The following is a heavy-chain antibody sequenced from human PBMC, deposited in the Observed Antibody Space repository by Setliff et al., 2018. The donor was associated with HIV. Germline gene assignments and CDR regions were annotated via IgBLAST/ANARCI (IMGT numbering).Heavy chain of an antibody. V-gene: IGHV4-39*07. D-gene: IGHD1-26*01. Sequence: PSETLSLTCTVSGGSMSSSSYYRGWIRQPPGKGLEWIGSIYYSGSTYYNPSLKSRVTISVDTSKNQFSLKLSSVTAADTAVFYCARGSQWELLPYFDYWGQGTLVTVSS. CDR2: IYYSGST. CDR1: GGSMSSSSYY. CDR3: ARGSQWELLPYFDY. J-gene: IGHJ4*02.